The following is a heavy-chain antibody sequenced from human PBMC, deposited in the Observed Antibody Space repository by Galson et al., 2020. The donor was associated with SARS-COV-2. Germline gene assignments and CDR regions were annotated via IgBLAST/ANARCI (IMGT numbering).Heavy chain of an antibody. CDR3: ARSLRNYWYFDL. Sequence: QAGGSLRLSCAASGFSVSSDYMSWVRQAPGKGLEWVSIIYGDVSTYYADSVKGRFTISRDNSKNTLYLQMDSLRAEDTAVYYCARSLRNYWYFDLWGRGTLVTVSS. V-gene: IGHV3-53*01. CDR2: IYGDVST. J-gene: IGHJ2*01. CDR1: GFSVSSDY. D-gene: IGHD4-17*01.